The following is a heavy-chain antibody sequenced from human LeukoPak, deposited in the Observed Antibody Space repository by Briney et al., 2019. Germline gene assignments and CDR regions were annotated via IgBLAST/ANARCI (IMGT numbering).Heavy chain of an antibody. V-gene: IGHV3-21*01. J-gene: IGHJ5*02. D-gene: IGHD2-15*01. CDR2: ISSSSSYI. CDR3: AQGGGYCSGGSCYVWFDP. Sequence: GGSLRLSCAASGFTFSSYSMNWVRQAPGEGLEWVSSISSSSSYIYYADSVKGRFTISRDNAKNSLYLQMNSLRAEDTAVYYCAQGGGYCSGGSCYVWFDPWGQGTLVTVSS. CDR1: GFTFSSYS.